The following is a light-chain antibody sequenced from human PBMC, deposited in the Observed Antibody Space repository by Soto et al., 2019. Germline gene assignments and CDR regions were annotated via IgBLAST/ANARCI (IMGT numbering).Light chain of an antibody. Sequence: DIQMTQSPSSLSASVGDRVTITCQASQDITDYLHWYQQKPGKAPRLLIYDASNLETGVPSRFSGRGSGTDFRFTTSSLQPEDIATYYCQQSEALVLIFGGGTKVEIK. J-gene: IGKJ4*01. V-gene: IGKV1-33*01. CDR1: QDITDY. CDR3: QQSEALVLI. CDR2: DAS.